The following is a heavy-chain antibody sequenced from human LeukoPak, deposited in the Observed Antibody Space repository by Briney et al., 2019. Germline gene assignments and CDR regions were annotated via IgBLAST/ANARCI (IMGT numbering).Heavy chain of an antibody. CDR2: IYYSGST. CDR3: ARERGASAAADY. J-gene: IGHJ4*02. CDR1: GGSISSYY. D-gene: IGHD6-13*01. Sequence: SETLSLTCTVSGGSISSYYWSWIRQPPGKGLEWIGYIYYSGSTNYNPSLKSRVTISVDTSKNQFSLKLSSVTAADTAVYYCARERGASAAADYWGQGTLVTVSS. V-gene: IGHV4-59*01.